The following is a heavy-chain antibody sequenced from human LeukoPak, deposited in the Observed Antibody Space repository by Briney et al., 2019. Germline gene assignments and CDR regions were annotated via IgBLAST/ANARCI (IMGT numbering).Heavy chain of an antibody. CDR3: ARDLEGSGSFYRPSYDY. CDR1: GFPFSSYS. CDR2: ISSSRTT. J-gene: IGHJ4*02. D-gene: IGHD3-10*01. Sequence: GGSLRLSCAASGFPFSSYSMNWVRQAPGEGLEWVSYISSSRTTSYSDSVKGRFTISRDNAKNSLYLQMNSLRAEDTAVYYCARDLEGSGSFYRPSYDYWGQGTLVTVSS. V-gene: IGHV3-48*01.